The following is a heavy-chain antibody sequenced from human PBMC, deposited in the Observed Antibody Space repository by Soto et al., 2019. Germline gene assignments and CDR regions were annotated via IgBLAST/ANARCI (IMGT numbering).Heavy chain of an antibody. CDR2: ISAYNGNT. CDR3: ARVSRHRISLTDAFDI. CDR1: GYTFTSYG. Sequence: ASVKVSCKASGYTFTSYGISWVRQAPGQGLEWMGWISAYNGNTNYAQKLQGRVTMTTDTSTSTAYMELRSLRSDDTAVYYCARVSRHRISLTDAFDIWGQGTMVTVSS. V-gene: IGHV1-18*01. D-gene: IGHD3-3*02. J-gene: IGHJ3*02.